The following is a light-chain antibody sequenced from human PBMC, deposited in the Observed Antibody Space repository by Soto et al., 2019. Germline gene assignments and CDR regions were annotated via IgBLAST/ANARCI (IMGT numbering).Light chain of an antibody. CDR1: KSVAGS. J-gene: IGKJ5*01. CDR3: QQRSNRIT. V-gene: IGKV3-11*01. CDR2: DIS. Sequence: LTQCPATLSLSPGERAILSCRASKSVAGSLAWYKQKPGQAPRLLIYDISTMAAAIPARLSGSGSGTEFTLTVSSLEPEDFALYYCQQRSNRITFGHGTRLEIK.